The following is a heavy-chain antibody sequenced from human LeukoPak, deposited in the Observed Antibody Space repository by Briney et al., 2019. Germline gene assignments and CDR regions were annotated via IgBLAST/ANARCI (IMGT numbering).Heavy chain of an antibody. Sequence: PSETQSLTCTVSGGSISSYYWSWIRQPPGEGLEWIGYIYYSGSTYYNPSLKSRVTISVATSKNQFSLKLSSVTAADTAVYYCARSYSSSWYWFDPWGQGTLVTVSS. V-gene: IGHV4-59*01. CDR3: ARSYSSSWYWFDP. J-gene: IGHJ5*02. D-gene: IGHD6-13*01. CDR1: GGSISSYY. CDR2: IYYSGST.